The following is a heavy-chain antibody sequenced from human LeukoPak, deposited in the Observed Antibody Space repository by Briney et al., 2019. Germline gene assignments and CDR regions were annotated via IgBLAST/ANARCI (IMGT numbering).Heavy chain of an antibody. CDR1: GGSISSYY. CDR2: IYQSGST. V-gene: IGHV4-59*12. D-gene: IGHD3-3*01. CDR3: ARDTGRTIFGVVINDAFDI. Sequence: SETLSLTCTVSGGSISSYYWSWIRQPPGKGLEWIGYIYQSGSTYYNPSLKSRVTISVDRSKNQFSLKLSSVTAADTAVYYCARDTGRTIFGVVINDAFDIWGQGTMVTVSS. J-gene: IGHJ3*02.